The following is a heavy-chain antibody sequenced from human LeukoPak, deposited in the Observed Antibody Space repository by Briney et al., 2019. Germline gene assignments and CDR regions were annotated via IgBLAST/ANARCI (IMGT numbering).Heavy chain of an antibody. D-gene: IGHD2-2*01. CDR2: ISKDGDNK. Sequence: GGSLRLSCAASGFTFTTYAMSWVRQAPGKGLEWVAVISKDGDNKYYADSVKGRFTISRDNSKNTLYLQMNSLRTEDTAVYYCARYPNTYYCSNPTCYFIYWGQGTLVTVSS. J-gene: IGHJ4*02. CDR3: ARYPNTYYCSNPTCYFIY. CDR1: GFTFTTYA. V-gene: IGHV3-30*03.